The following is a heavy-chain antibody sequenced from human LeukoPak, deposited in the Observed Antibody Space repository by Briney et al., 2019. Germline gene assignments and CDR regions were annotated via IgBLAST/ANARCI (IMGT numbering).Heavy chain of an antibody. CDR1: GGSISSGGYY. V-gene: IGHV4-61*08. Sequence: PPETLSLTCTVSGGSISSGGYYWSWIRQPPGTGLECIGYIYYSGSTNYNPSLKSRVTISVDTSKNQFSLSLKSVTAADTAVYYCARRGGSPLGAFDIWGQGTMVTVSS. CDR3: ARRGGSPLGAFDI. CDR2: IYYSGST. D-gene: IGHD1-26*01. J-gene: IGHJ3*02.